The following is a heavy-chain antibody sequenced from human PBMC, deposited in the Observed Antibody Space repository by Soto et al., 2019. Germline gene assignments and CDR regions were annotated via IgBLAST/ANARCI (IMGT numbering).Heavy chain of an antibody. CDR3: TRSPRSITGNPTGGDQNDY. CDR2: ISSDNKYI. CDR1: GFIFFSYT. D-gene: IGHD1-20*01. Sequence: XGSLRLSCACAGFIFFSYTMTWVRQAPGKGLEWVSSISSDNKYIYYADSVKGRFTISRDNAKSSLFLQMNSLRADDTAVYYCTRSPRSITGNPTGGDQNDYWGQGALVTVSS. V-gene: IGHV3-21*01. J-gene: IGHJ4*02.